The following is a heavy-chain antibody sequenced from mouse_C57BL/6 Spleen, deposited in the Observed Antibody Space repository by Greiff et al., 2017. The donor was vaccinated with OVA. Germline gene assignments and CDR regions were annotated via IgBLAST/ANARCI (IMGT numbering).Heavy chain of an antibody. CDR2: FYPGSGSI. D-gene: IGHD2-1*01. J-gene: IGHJ1*03. CDR3: ARHEEDGNYPDWYFDV. CDR1: GYNFTEYT. Sequence: VQLQQSGAELVKPGASVKLSCKASGYNFTEYTIHWVKQRSGQGLEWIGWFYPGSGSIKYNEKFKDKATLTADKSSSTVYMELSILTSEDSAVYFCARHEEDGNYPDWYFDVWGTGTTVTVSS. V-gene: IGHV1-62-2*01.